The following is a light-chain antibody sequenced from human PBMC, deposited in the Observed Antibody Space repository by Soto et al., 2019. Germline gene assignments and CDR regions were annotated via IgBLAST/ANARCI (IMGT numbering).Light chain of an antibody. Sequence: EIVLTQSPGTLSLSPGERATLSFRSSQSVSSSYLAWYQQKPGQAPRLLIYGASSRATGIPDRFSGSGSGTDFTLTISGLEPEDFAVYYCQQYGSSLTWTFGQGTRWIS. J-gene: IGKJ1*01. CDR2: GAS. CDR3: QQYGSSLTWT. V-gene: IGKV3-20*01. CDR1: QSVSSSY.